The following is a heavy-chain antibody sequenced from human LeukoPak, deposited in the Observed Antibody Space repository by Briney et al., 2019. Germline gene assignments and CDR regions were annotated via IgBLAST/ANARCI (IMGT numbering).Heavy chain of an antibody. CDR2: IYTSGST. Sequence: PSETLSLTCTVSGGSISSGSYYWSWIRQPAGKGLEWIGRIYTSGSTNYNPSLKSRVTISVDTSKNQFSLKLSSVTAADTAVYYCARGTWRYYFDYWGQGTLVTVSS. CDR1: GGSISSGSYY. J-gene: IGHJ4*02. CDR3: ARGTWRYYFDY. V-gene: IGHV4-61*02. D-gene: IGHD3-3*01.